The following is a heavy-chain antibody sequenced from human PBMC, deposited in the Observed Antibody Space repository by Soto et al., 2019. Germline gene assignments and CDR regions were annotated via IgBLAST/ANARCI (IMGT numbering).Heavy chain of an antibody. V-gene: IGHV3-30-3*01. D-gene: IGHD2-21*02. CDR3: ARTLHGDSTGAFDC. CDR1: GFTVNSNY. J-gene: IGHJ4*02. Sequence: GGSLRLSCAASGFTVNSNYMSWVRQAPGKGLEWVSLVSFDGTNQYYADSVKGRFTISRDNFKNTLFLQMNSLRAEDTAVYYCARTLHGDSTGAFDCWGLGT. CDR2: VSFDGTNQ.